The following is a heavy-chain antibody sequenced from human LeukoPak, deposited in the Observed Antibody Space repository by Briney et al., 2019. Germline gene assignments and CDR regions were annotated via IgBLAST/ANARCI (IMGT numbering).Heavy chain of an antibody. J-gene: IGHJ4*02. CDR3: GRGRGGWYIDY. D-gene: IGHD6-19*01. CDR1: GFTFSSYD. Sequence: PGGSLRLSCAASGFTFSSYDMHWVRQATGKGLEWVSIIGSAGDTYYPGSVKGRFTMSREDAKNSLYLQMNSLRVGDTAVYYCGRGRGGWYIDYWGQGILVTVSS. V-gene: IGHV3-13*04. CDR2: IGSAGDT.